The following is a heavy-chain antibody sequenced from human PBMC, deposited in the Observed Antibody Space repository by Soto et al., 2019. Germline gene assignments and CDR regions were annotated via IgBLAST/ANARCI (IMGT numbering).Heavy chain of an antibody. CDR3: ASNIVATMADAFDI. D-gene: IGHD5-12*01. CDR2: INPSGDTT. V-gene: IGHV1-46*01. Sequence: ASVKVSCKASGYSVTSYYIHWVRQAPGQGLEWMGIINPSGDTTTYAQRFQGRVTMTRDTSTSTAYMELRSLRSDDTAVYYCASNIVATMADAFDIWGQGTMVTVSS. J-gene: IGHJ3*02. CDR1: GYSVTSYY.